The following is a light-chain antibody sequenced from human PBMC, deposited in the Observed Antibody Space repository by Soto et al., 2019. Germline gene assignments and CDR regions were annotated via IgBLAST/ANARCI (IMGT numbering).Light chain of an antibody. CDR3: QQRNVWPPIT. Sequence: EIVLAQSPATLSLSPGERATLSCRASQSVSIYLAWYQQKPGQAPRLLIYDASNRATGIPARFSGSGSGTDFTLTISSLQSEDFAVYYCQQRNVWPPITFGQGTRLEIK. CDR1: QSVSIY. CDR2: DAS. V-gene: IGKV3-11*01. J-gene: IGKJ5*01.